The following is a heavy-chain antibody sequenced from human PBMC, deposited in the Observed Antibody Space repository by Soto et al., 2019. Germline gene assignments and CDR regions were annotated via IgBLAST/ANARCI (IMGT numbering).Heavy chain of an antibody. D-gene: IGHD3-10*01. Sequence: QLHLQESGPGRVKPSETMSLTCSVSGGSISTSGSYWGWVRQAPEKGLEWLGRAYYVGTINYSPSLKRLVAISVDTSKNQFALKLTSVTAADTAVDYGARLPLVRGVPAWGQGTLFTVSS. CDR3: ARLPLVRGVPA. CDR1: GGSISTSGSY. CDR2: AYYVGTI. J-gene: IGHJ5*02. V-gene: IGHV4-39*01.